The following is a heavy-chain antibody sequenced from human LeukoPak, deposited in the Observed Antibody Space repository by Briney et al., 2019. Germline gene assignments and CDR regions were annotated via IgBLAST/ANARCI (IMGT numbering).Heavy chain of an antibody. J-gene: IGHJ5*02. CDR1: GFTFSDYY. CDR2: ISSGGSSI. D-gene: IGHD6-13*01. CDR3: AREGDRSSSYLNWFDP. V-gene: IGHV3-11*01. Sequence: GGSLRLSCAASGFTFSDYYMSWIRQAPGKGLEWVSYISSGGSSIHYADSVKGRFTISRDNAKNSLYLQMNSLRAEDTAVYYCAREGDRSSSYLNWFDPWGQGTLVTVSS.